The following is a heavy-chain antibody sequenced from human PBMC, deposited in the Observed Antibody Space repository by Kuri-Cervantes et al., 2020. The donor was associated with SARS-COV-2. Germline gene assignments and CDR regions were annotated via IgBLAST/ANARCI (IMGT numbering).Heavy chain of an antibody. Sequence: SETLSLTCSVSGYSISSAYYWGWIRQPPGKGLEWIGSIYHTGSTPSNPSLKSRVTISVDTSKNQFSPKLSSVTAADTAIYYCARQPLDQVLWVGAYWFDPWGQGTLVTVSS. CDR3: ARQPLDQVLWVGAYWFDP. V-gene: IGHV4-38-2*01. CDR2: IYHTGST. D-gene: IGHD3-10*01. J-gene: IGHJ5*02. CDR1: GYSISSAYY.